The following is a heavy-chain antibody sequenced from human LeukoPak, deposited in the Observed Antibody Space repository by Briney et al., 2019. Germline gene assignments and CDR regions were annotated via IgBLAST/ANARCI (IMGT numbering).Heavy chain of an antibody. D-gene: IGHD2-21*02. J-gene: IGHJ4*02. V-gene: IGHV4-30-2*01. CDR3: ASSYCGGDCSLVGSFDY. Sequence: PSETLSLTCAVSGGSISSGGYSWSWIRQPPGKGLEWIGYIYHSGSTYYNPSLKSRVTISVDRSKNQFSLKLSSVTAADTAVYYCASSYCGGDCSLVGSFDYWGQGTLVTVSS. CDR2: IYHSGST. CDR1: GGSISSGGYS.